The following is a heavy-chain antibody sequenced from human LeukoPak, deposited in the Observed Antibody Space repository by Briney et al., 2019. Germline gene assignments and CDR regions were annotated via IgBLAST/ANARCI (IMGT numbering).Heavy chain of an antibody. CDR3: AYSSSSPNWFDP. J-gene: IGHJ5*02. D-gene: IGHD6-6*01. CDR1: GGSFSGYY. CDR2: INHSGST. V-gene: IGHV4-34*01. Sequence: SETLSLTCAVYGGSFSGYYWSWIRQPPGKGLEWFGEINHSGSTNYNPSLKSRVTISVDTSKNQFSLKLSSVTAADTAVYYCAYSSSSPNWFDPWGQGTLVTVSS.